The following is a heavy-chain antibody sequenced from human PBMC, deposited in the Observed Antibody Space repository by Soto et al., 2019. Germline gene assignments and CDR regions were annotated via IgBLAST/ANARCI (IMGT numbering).Heavy chain of an antibody. D-gene: IGHD1-26*01. J-gene: IGHJ4*02. CDR1: GGSVSSYQ. Sequence: QVQLQESGPGLLKPSETLSLTCTISGGSVSSYQWSWIRQPPGKGLEWIGLTSYSGNTVYNPSLKSRVAISVDTSKNQFSLTLTSVTAADTAVYYCARDGVGPFDYWGQGTLVTVSS. V-gene: IGHV4-59*02. CDR3: ARDGVGPFDY. CDR2: TSYSGNT.